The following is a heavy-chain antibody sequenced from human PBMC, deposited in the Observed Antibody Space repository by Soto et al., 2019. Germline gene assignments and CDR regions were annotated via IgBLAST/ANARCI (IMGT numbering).Heavy chain of an antibody. V-gene: IGHV3-48*01. CDR2: ISSSSSTI. J-gene: IGHJ3*02. D-gene: IGHD3-16*01. CDR1: GFTFSSYS. Sequence: GGSLRLSCAASGFTFSSYSMNWVRQAPGKGLEWVSYISSSSSTIYYADSVKGRFTISRDNAKNSLYLQMNSLRAEDTAVYYCVSYDYIWGTPGGDIRAFDIWGQGTMVTVSS. CDR3: VSYDYIWGTPGGDIRAFDI.